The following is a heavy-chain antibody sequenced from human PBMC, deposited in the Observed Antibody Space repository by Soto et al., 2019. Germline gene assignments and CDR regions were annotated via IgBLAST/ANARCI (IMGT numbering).Heavy chain of an antibody. J-gene: IGHJ4*02. D-gene: IGHD1-26*01. CDR1: GGSISSYY. V-gene: IGHV4-59*12. Sequence: SETLSLTCTVSGGSISSYYWSWIRQPPGKGLEWIGYIYYSGSTYYNQSLKSRVTISVDTSMNQFSLTLTSVTAADTAVYYCARDPARGGGSYLGYFDYWGQGTPVTVSS. CDR3: ARDPARGGGSYLGYFDY. CDR2: IYYSGST.